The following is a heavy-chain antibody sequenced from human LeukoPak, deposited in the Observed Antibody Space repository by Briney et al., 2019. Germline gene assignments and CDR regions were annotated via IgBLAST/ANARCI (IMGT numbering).Heavy chain of an antibody. CDR1: GFTVSSNY. CDR3: ARAFSSTWYYFDY. V-gene: IGHV3-53*01. Sequence: GGSLRLSCAASGFTVSSNYMSWVRQAPGKGLEWVSVIYSGGSTYYADSVKGRFTISRDNSKNTLYLQMNSLRAEDTAVYYCARAFSSTWYYFDYWGQGTLATVSS. J-gene: IGHJ4*02. D-gene: IGHD6-13*01. CDR2: IYSGGST.